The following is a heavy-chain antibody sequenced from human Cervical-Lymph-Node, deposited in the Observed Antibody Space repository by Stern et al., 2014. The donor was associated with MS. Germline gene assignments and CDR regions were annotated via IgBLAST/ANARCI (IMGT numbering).Heavy chain of an antibody. Sequence: VQLVESGAEAKKPGASVKVSCKASGYTFISYYMNWMRQAPGQGLEWMGIINPSDNNTFYAQKFQGRVTMTRDTSTSTVYMELSSLRSEDTAVYFCAREADGMDVWGQGTTVTVSS. CDR3: AREADGMDV. CDR2: INPSDNNT. V-gene: IGHV1-46*03. J-gene: IGHJ6*02. CDR1: GYTFISYY.